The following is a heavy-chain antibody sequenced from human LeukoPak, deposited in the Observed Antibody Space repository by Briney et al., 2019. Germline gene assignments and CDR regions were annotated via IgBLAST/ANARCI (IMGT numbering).Heavy chain of an antibody. CDR2: ISGSGGST. V-gene: IGHV3-23*01. D-gene: IGHD2-2*02. CDR3: AKEDGGVVPAAIRDDY. CDR1: GFTFSSYS. J-gene: IGHJ4*02. Sequence: GGSLRLSCAASGFTFSSYSMSWVRQAPGKGLEWVSDISGSGGSTYYADPEKGRFTISRNNSKNTPYLQMNSLRAEDTAVYYGAKEDGGVVPAAIRDDYWGQGTLVTVSS.